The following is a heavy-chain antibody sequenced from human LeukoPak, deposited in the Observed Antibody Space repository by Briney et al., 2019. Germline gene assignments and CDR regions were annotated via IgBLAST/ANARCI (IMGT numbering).Heavy chain of an antibody. CDR1: GFTFSSYW. D-gene: IGHD3-22*01. Sequence: GGSLRLSCAASGFTFSSYWMSWVRQAPGKGLEWVAVIWNTRSNKYYVDSVKGRFTISRDNSKNTLYLQMNSLRAEDTAVYYCAKDQNYYDSSGYFTPDAFDIWGQGTMVTVSS. J-gene: IGHJ3*02. CDR2: IWNTRSNK. CDR3: AKDQNYYDSSGYFTPDAFDI. V-gene: IGHV3-30*02.